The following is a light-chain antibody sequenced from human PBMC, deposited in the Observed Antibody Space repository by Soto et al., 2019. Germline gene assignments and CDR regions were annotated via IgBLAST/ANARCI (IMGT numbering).Light chain of an antibody. CDR3: QQYNTYSPERT. V-gene: IGKV1-5*01. CDR2: DAS. CDR1: QSIGRW. Sequence: DIQMTQSPSTLSAFVGDRVTITCRASQSIGRWLAWYQQKPGKAPKLLIYDASSLESGVPSRFSGSESGTEFTLTISSLQPDDFATYYCQQYNTYSPERTFGQGTKVEVK. J-gene: IGKJ1*01.